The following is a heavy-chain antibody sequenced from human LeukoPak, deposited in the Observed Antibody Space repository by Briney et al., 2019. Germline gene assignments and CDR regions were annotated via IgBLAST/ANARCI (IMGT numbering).Heavy chain of an antibody. CDR1: GFTFSDYY. D-gene: IGHD1-26*01. CDR2: ISGSGTNI. V-gene: IGHV3-11*01. Sequence: PGGSLRLSCTASGFTFSDYYMTWIRQAPGKGLEWFSSISGSGTNIYYADSAKGRFTISRDNAKKSLSLQMNSLRAEDTAVYYCARGSNSDYWGQGTLVTVSS. CDR3: ARGSNSDY. J-gene: IGHJ4*02.